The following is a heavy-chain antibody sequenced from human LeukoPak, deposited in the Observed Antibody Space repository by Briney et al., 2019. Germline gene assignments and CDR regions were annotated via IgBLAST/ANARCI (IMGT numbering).Heavy chain of an antibody. J-gene: IGHJ4*02. CDR2: ISYDGSNI. CDR1: GFTFNRYA. V-gene: IGHV3-30-3*01. D-gene: IGHD2-8*01. CDR3: ARGGANFFDF. Sequence: GGTLRLSCEASGFTFNRYAMHWVRQAPGKGLEWVAVISYDGSNIQYADSVKGRFTISRDNSKNTLYLQMNSLSGEDTAVHYCARGGANFFDFWGQGAWSPSPQ.